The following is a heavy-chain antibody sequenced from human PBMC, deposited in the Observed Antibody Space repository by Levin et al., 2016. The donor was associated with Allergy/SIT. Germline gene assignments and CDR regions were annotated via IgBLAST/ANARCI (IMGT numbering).Heavy chain of an antibody. V-gene: IGHV4-34*01. J-gene: IGHJ6*03. Sequence: SETLSLTCAVYGGSFSGYYWSWIRQPPGKGLEWIGEINHSGSTNYNPSLKSRVTISVDTSKNQFSLKLSSVTAADTAVYYCAMTTVTTRILSGYYYMDVWGKGTTVTVSS. CDR1: GGSFSGYY. CDR3: AMTTVTTRILSGYYYMDV. CDR2: INHSGST. D-gene: IGHD4-17*01.